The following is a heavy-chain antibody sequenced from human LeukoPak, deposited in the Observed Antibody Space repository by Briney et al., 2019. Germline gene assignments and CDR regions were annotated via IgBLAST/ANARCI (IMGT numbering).Heavy chain of an antibody. CDR2: INPNSGGT. J-gene: IGHJ4*02. CDR1: GYTFTGYY. D-gene: IGHD5-12*01. Sequence: ASVTVSCKASGYTFTGYYMHWVRQAPGQGLEWMGWINPNSGGTNYAQKFQGRVTMTRDTSISTAYMELSRLRSDDTAVYYCARKRWLQFDLLIDYWGQGTLVTVSS. CDR3: ARKRWLQFDLLIDY. V-gene: IGHV1-2*02.